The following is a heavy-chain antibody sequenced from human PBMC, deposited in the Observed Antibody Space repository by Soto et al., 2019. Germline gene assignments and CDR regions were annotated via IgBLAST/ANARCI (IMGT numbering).Heavy chain of an antibody. J-gene: IGHJ4*02. D-gene: IGHD1-26*01. CDR3: AREWERTIDY. Sequence: PSETLSLTCAVYGGSLSGYYWSWIRQAPGKGLEWIGEINHRGRTNYNPSLKSRVTMSVDTSKNQFSLKLSSVTAADTAVYHCAREWERTIDYWGQETLVTVSS. V-gene: IGHV4-34*01. CDR1: GGSLSGYY. CDR2: INHRGRT.